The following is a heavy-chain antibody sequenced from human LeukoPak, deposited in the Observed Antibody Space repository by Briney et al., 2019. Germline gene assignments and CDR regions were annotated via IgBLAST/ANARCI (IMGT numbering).Heavy chain of an antibody. CDR3: ARGGPPYCGSDCFWDY. CDR2: IYHSGTT. Sequence: PSETLSLTCGVSGDSISSGGYSWRWIRQPPGKGLEWIGYIYHSGTTYYSPSLKSRVTISIDTSKNHFSLKLSYVTAADTAVYYCARGGPPYCGSDCFWDYWGQGTPVTVSS. J-gene: IGHJ4*02. D-gene: IGHD2-21*02. CDR1: GDSISSGGYS. V-gene: IGHV4-30-2*01.